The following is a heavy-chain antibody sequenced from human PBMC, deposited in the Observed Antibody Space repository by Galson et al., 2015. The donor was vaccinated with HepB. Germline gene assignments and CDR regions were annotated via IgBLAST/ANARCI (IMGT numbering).Heavy chain of an antibody. D-gene: IGHD6-19*01. J-gene: IGHJ4*02. CDR1: GFTFSSHG. Sequence: SLRLSCAASGFTFSSHGMHWVRQAPGKGLEWVAVISYDGSNKYYADSVKGRFTISRDNSKNTLYLQMNSLRAEDTAVYYCAEDLRGCSSGIFDYWGQGTLVTVSS. V-gene: IGHV3-30*18. CDR3: AEDLRGCSSGIFDY. CDR2: ISYDGSNK.